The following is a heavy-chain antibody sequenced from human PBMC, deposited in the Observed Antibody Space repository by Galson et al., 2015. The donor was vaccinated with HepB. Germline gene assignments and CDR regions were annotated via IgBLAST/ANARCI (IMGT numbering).Heavy chain of an antibody. Sequence: SLRLSCAASGFTFSSYAMSWVRQAPGKGLEWVSAISGSGGSTYYADSVKGRFTISRDNSKNTLYLQMNSLRAEDTAVYYCANFYIFGVVIKGGGDYWGQGTLVTVSS. CDR1: GFTFSSYA. V-gene: IGHV3-23*01. CDR2: ISGSGGST. CDR3: ANFYIFGVVIKGGGDY. J-gene: IGHJ4*02. D-gene: IGHD3-3*02.